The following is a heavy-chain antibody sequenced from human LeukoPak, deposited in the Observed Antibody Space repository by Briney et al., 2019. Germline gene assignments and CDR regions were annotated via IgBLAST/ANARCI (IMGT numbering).Heavy chain of an antibody. Sequence: SETLSLTCAVYGGSFSGYYWSWIRQPPGKGLEWIGEINHSGSTNYNPSLKSRVTISVDTSKNQFSLKLSSVTAADTAVYCCARMTSRWGQGTLVTVSS. CDR1: GGSFSGYY. CDR2: INHSGST. V-gene: IGHV4-34*01. D-gene: IGHD2-21*02. CDR3: ARMTSR. J-gene: IGHJ4*01.